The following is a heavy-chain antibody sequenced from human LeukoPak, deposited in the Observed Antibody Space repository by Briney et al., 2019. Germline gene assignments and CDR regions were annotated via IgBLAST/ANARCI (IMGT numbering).Heavy chain of an antibody. V-gene: IGHV4-34*01. D-gene: IGHD3-22*01. CDR2: INHSGST. J-gene: IGHJ4*02. CDR1: GGSFSGYY. CDR3: ARGGPYYDSSGYSFDY. Sequence: SETLSLTCAVYGGSFSGYYWSWIRQPPGKGLEWIGEINHSGSTNYNPSLKSRVTISVDTSKNQFSLELSSVTAADTAVYYCARGGPYYDSSGYSFDYWGQGTLVTVSS.